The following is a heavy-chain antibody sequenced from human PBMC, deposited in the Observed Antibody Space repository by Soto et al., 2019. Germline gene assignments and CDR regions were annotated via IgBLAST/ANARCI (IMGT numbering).Heavy chain of an antibody. CDR1: GYTFTGYY. CDR2: INPKSGGT. CDR3: ARSLSPPDLNHADSSAYYSWFDP. V-gene: IGHV1-2*02. Sequence: AASVKVSCKASGYTFTGYYLHWVRQAPGQGLEWMGWINPKSGGTKYAQNFQGRVTMTRATSISTAYMDLSMLRSDDTALYYCARSLSPPDLNHADSSAYYSWFDPWGQGNLIVLSS. J-gene: IGHJ5*02. D-gene: IGHD3-22*01.